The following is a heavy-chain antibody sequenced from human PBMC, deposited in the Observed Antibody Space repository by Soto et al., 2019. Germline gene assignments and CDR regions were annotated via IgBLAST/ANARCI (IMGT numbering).Heavy chain of an antibody. CDR3: ARDGQLIGGQPRPFDY. V-gene: IGHV3-33*01. CDR1: GFTFSSYG. J-gene: IGHJ4*02. CDR2: IWYDGSNK. D-gene: IGHD6-6*01. Sequence: PGGSLRLSCAASGFTFSSYGMHWVRQAPGKGLEWVAVIWYDGSNKYYADSVKGRFTISRDNSKNTLYLQMNSLRAEDTAVYYCARDGQLIGGQPRPFDYWGQGTLVTVSS.